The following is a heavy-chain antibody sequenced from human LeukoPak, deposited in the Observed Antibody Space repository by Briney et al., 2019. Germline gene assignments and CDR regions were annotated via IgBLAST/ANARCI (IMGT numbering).Heavy chain of an antibody. CDR2: VNPNSGNR. Sequence: VASVKVSCKASGYTFTNYDINWVRQATGQGLEWMGWVNPNSGNRGYAQKFQGRLTITRNTSISTAYLDLSSLRSDDTAVYYYARGTISGSRSFDPWGQGTLVTVSS. CDR3: ARGTISGSRSFDP. CDR1: GYTFTNYD. D-gene: IGHD3-9*01. J-gene: IGHJ5*02. V-gene: IGHV1-8*03.